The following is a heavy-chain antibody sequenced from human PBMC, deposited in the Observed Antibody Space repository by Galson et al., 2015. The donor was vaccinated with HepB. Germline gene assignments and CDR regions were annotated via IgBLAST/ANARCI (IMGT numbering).Heavy chain of an antibody. CDR2: IRSKANSYAT. Sequence: SGAEVKKPGESLKISCKGSGYSFTSYWIGWVRQASGKGLEWVGRIRSKANSYATAYAASVKGRFTISRDDSKNTAYLQMNSLKTEDTAVYYCTRLYHEYPPPYYYYGMDVWGQGTTVTVSS. J-gene: IGHJ6*02. V-gene: IGHV3-73*01. CDR1: GYSFTSYW. CDR3: TRLYHEYPPPYYYYGMDV. D-gene: IGHD2-2*02.